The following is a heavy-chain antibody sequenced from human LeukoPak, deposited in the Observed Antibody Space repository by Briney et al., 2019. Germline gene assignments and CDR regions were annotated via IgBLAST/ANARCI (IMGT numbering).Heavy chain of an antibody. CDR2: INAGNSNT. Sequence: ASVKVSCKASGYTFTSYGISWVRQAPGQRLEWMGWINAGNSNTKYSQKLQGRVIITRDTSASTAYMELSSLRSEDTAMYYCARSYSDYSHFDYWGQGTLVTVSS. J-gene: IGHJ4*02. D-gene: IGHD4-11*01. CDR1: GYTFTSYG. V-gene: IGHV1-3*01. CDR3: ARSYSDYSHFDY.